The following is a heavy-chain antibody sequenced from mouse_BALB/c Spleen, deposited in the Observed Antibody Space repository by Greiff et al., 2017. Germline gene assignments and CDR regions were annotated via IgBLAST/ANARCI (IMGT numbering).Heavy chain of an antibody. D-gene: IGHD1-1*01. Sequence: EVHLVESGGGLVQPGGSRKLSCAASGFTFSSFGMHWVRQAPEKGLEWVAYISSGSSTIYYADTVKGRFTISRDNPKNTLFLQMTSLRSEDTAMYYCARHYYGSSYEDAMDYWGQGTSVTVSS. V-gene: IGHV5-17*02. CDR3: ARHYYGSSYEDAMDY. CDR1: GFTFSSFG. CDR2: ISSGSSTI. J-gene: IGHJ4*01.